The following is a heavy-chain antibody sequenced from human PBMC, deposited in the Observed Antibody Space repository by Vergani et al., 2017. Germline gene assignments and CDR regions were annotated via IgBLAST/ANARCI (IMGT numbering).Heavy chain of an antibody. V-gene: IGHV1-46*01. CDR3: AREGYYYDSSGYYYFRHNWFDP. J-gene: IGHJ5*02. CDR2: INPSGGST. D-gene: IGHD3-22*01. CDR1: GYPFTSYY. Sequence: QVQLVQSGAEVKKPGASVKVSCKASGYPFTSYYMHWVRPAPGQGLEWMGIINPSGGSTSYAQKFQGRVTMTRDTSTSTVYIELSSLRSEDTAVYYCAREGYYYDSSGYYYFRHNWFDPWGQGTLVTVSS.